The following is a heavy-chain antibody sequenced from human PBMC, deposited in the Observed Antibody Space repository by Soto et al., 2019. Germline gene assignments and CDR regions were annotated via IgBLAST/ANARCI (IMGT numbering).Heavy chain of an antibody. CDR2: IIPIFGTA. CDR1: GGTFSSYA. J-gene: IGHJ3*02. Sequence: ASVKVSCKASGGTFSSYAISWVRQAPGQGLEWMGGIIPIFGTANYAQKFQGRVTITADESTSTAYMELSSLRSEDTAVYYCASYNTQEGYDGDAFDIWGQGTMVTVSS. D-gene: IGHD1-1*01. CDR3: ASYNTQEGYDGDAFDI. V-gene: IGHV1-69*13.